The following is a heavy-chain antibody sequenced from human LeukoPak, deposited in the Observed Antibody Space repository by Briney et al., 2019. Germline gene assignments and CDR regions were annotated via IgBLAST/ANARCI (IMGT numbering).Heavy chain of an antibody. V-gene: IGHV3-23*01. CDR1: GFTFSSYA. Sequence: PGGSLRLSCAASGFTFSSYAMSWVRQAPGKGLEWVSAISGSGGSTYYADSVKGRFTISRDNSKNTLYLQMNSLRAEDTAVYYCAKVIERWLPPIVRGFDYWGQGTLVTVSS. CDR2: ISGSGGST. CDR3: AKVIERWLPPIVRGFDY. J-gene: IGHJ4*02. D-gene: IGHD5-12*01.